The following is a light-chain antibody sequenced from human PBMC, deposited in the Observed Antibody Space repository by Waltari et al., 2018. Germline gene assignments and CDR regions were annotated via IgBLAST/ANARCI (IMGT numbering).Light chain of an antibody. Sequence: QAVVTQEPSLTVSPGGTVTLTCGSSTGAVTSGHYPYWFQQKPGQAPRTLIYDTSNKHSGTPARFSGSLLGGKAALTRSGAQPEDEAEYYCLLSYSGARWVFGGGTKLTVL. J-gene: IGLJ3*02. CDR1: TGAVTSGHY. V-gene: IGLV7-46*01. CDR3: LLSYSGARWV. CDR2: DTS.